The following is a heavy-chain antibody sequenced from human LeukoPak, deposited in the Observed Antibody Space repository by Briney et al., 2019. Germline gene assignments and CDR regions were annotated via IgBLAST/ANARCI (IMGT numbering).Heavy chain of an antibody. J-gene: IGHJ4*02. Sequence: ASVKVSCKASGGTFSSYAISWVRQAPGQGLEWMGGIIPIFGTANYAQKFQGRVTITADESTSTVYMELSRLRSDDTAVYYCARDPYDFWSGYRNYWGQGTLVTVSS. CDR1: GGTFSSYA. V-gene: IGHV1-69*13. D-gene: IGHD3-3*01. CDR3: ARDPYDFWSGYRNY. CDR2: IIPIFGTA.